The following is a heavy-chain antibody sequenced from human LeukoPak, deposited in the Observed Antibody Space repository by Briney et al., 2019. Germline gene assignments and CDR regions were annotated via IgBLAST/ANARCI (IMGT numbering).Heavy chain of an antibody. Sequence: PSETLSLTCTVSGGSISSSSYYWGWIRQPPGKGLEWIGSIYYSGSTYYNPSLKSRVTISVDTSKNQFSLKLSSVTAADTAVYYCARGRRCLDYWGQGTLVTVSS. CDR3: ARGRRCLDY. D-gene: IGHD2-2*01. V-gene: IGHV4-39*07. CDR2: IYYSGST. J-gene: IGHJ4*02. CDR1: GGSISSSSYY.